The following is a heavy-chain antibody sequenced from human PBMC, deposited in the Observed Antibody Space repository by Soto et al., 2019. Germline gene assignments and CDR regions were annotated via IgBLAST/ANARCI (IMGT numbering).Heavy chain of an antibody. Sequence: GGFLRLSCAASGFTFSSYSRNWVHQAPGEGLEWLTYISSSGSTIYDADSVKGRFTISRDNAKNSLYLQMNSLREEDTAVYYCARDNSYAFDYWGQGTLVTVSS. CDR3: ARDNSYAFDY. V-gene: IGHV3-48*02. CDR2: ISSSGSTI. J-gene: IGHJ4*02. D-gene: IGHD1-20*01. CDR1: GFTFSSYS.